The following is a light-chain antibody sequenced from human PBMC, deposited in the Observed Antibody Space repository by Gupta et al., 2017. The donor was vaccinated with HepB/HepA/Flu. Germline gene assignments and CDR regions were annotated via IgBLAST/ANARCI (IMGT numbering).Light chain of an antibody. V-gene: IGKV3-20*01. CDR1: QSVSSSY. CDR2: GPS. CDR3: QQDGRSPWT. J-gene: IGKJ1*01. Sequence: DIVLTQSPGTLALSPGERATLSCMASQSVSSSYFAWYQQKRGQAPRLLLYGPSIRATGVPDRFNGSETGTDFTLTISGLETEDFALYYCQQDGRSPWTFGQGTKVEIK.